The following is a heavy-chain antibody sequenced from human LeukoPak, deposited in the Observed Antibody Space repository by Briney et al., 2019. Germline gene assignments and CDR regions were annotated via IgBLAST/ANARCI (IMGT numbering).Heavy chain of an antibody. J-gene: IGHJ4*02. CDR1: GYTFTGYY. CDR3: ARDGTSPHDY. V-gene: IGHV1-2*06. CDR2: INPDSGDT. Sequence: ASVKVFCKASGYTFTGYYIHWVRQAPGQGLEWMGRINPDSGDTDYAQKFQGRITMTRDTSISTAYMELGRLRSDDTAVYYCARDGTSPHDYWGQGTLVIVSP.